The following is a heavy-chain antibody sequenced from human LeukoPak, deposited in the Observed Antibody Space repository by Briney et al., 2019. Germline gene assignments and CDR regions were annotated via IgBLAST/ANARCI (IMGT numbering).Heavy chain of an antibody. Sequence: SETLSLTCTVSGGSISTYYWSWIRQPPGKGLEWIGYIYYSGSTNYNPSLKSRVTISLDTSKNQFSLKLSAVTAADTAVYYCARGRYSSSWYWFDLWGQGTLVTVSS. V-gene: IGHV4-59*12. CDR3: ARGRYSSSWYWFDL. D-gene: IGHD6-13*01. CDR1: GGSISTYY. J-gene: IGHJ5*02. CDR2: IYYSGST.